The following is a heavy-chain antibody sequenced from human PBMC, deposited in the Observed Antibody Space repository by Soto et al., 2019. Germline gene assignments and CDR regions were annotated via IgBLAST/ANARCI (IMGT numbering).Heavy chain of an antibody. J-gene: IGHJ5*02. D-gene: IGHD2-15*01. V-gene: IGHV2-5*02. CDR2: IYWDDDK. CDR1: GFSLSTSGVG. Sequence: QITLKESGPTLVKPTQTLTLTCTFSGFSLSTSGVGVGWIRQPPGKALEWLALIYWDDDKRQSPSLKSRLTITKDTSRNQVVLTITNLDPADTATYYCAHRHVCNGGICPTSWWFDPWGQGTLVTVSS. CDR3: AHRHVCNGGICPTSWWFDP.